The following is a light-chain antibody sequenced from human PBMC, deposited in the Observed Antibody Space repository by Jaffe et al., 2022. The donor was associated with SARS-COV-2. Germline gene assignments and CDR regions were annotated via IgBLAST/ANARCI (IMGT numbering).Light chain of an antibody. CDR2: WSS. V-gene: IGKV4-1*01. Sequence: IVMTQSPESLAVSLGERATINCRSSQSLLYTSNNKDYLSWYQHKPGQPPKLLFYWSSTRATGVPDRFSGSGSGTDFTLTISSLQAEDVAVYYCHQYYSTPTFGQGTRV. J-gene: IGKJ5*01. CDR3: HQYYSTPT. CDR1: QSLLYTSNNKDY.